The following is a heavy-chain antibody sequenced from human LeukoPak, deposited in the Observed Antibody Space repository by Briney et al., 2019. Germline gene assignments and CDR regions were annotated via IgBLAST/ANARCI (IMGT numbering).Heavy chain of an antibody. CDR3: ARASLLLAAAGTDY. Sequence: PGGSLRLSCAASGFTFSSYAMHWVRQAPGKGLEWVAVISYDGSNKYYADSVKGRFTISRDNSKNTLYLQMNSLRAEDTAVYYCARASLLLAAAGTDYWGQGTLVTVSS. CDR1: GFTFSSYA. V-gene: IGHV3-30-3*01. D-gene: IGHD6-13*01. CDR2: ISYDGSNK. J-gene: IGHJ4*02.